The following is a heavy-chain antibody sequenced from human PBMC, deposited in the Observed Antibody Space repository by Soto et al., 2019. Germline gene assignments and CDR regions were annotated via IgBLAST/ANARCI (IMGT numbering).Heavy chain of an antibody. V-gene: IGHV1-18*01. CDR2: ISAYNGNT. CDR1: GYTFTSYG. D-gene: IGHD2-2*01. J-gene: IGHJ3*02. CDR3: VTSYCSSTSCRKSDAFDI. Sequence: ASVKVSCKASGYTFTSYGISWVRQAPGQGLEWMGWISAYNGNTNYAQKLQGRVTMTTDTSTSTAYMELRSLRSDDTAVYYCVTSYCSSTSCRKSDAFDIWGQGTMVTVSS.